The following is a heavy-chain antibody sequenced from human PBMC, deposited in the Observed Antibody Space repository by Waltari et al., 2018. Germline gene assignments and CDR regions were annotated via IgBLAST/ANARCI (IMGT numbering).Heavy chain of an antibody. D-gene: IGHD3-9*01. J-gene: IGHJ4*02. CDR2: INPEGTNT. Sequence: EVQLVESGGGLVQPGGSLRLSCAASGFRFNNYWVHGVRQAPGKGLVGVSRINPEGTNTAYADSVKGRCTVSRDNAKNTLYLQMTSLRAEDTAVYYCVRGGHFDWSPLDHWGPGTLVTVSS. CDR3: VRGGHFDWSPLDH. V-gene: IGHV3-74*01. CDR1: GFRFNNYW.